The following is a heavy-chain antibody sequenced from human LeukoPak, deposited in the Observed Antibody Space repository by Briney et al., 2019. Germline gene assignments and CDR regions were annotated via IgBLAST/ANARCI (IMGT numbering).Heavy chain of an antibody. CDR1: GGTFSSYA. Sequence: SVKVSCXASGGTFSSYAISWVRQAPGQGLEWMGGIIPIFGTANYAQKFQGRVTITTDESTSTPYMELSSLRSEDTAVYYCARLGYGSGSYSNRLDYWGQGTLVTVSS. V-gene: IGHV1-69*05. J-gene: IGHJ4*02. CDR2: IIPIFGTA. CDR3: ARLGYGSGSYSNRLDY. D-gene: IGHD3-10*01.